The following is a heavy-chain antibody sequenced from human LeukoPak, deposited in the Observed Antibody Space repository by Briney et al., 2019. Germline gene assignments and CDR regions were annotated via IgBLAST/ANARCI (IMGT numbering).Heavy chain of an antibody. CDR1: GFTFDDYA. Sequence: GGSLRLSRAASGFTFDDYAMHWVRQAPGKGLEWVSLISGDGGSTYYADSVKGRFTISRDNSKNSLYLQMNSLRTEDTALYYCAKDTLSAILYYYMDVWGKGTTVTVSS. CDR2: ISGDGGST. V-gene: IGHV3-43*02. J-gene: IGHJ6*03. D-gene: IGHD5/OR15-5a*01. CDR3: AKDTLSAILYYYMDV.